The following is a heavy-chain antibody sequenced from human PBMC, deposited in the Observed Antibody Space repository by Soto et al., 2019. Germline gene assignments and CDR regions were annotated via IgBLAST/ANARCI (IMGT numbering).Heavy chain of an antibody. CDR2: IYWDDDK. D-gene: IGHD2-21*02. V-gene: IGHV2-5*02. CDR1: AFSLSTGGVG. J-gene: IGHJ6*02. Sequence: QITLKESGPTLEKPTQTLTLTCTFSAFSLSTGGVGVGWIRQPPGKALEWLALIYWDDDKRYSPSLRSRLTITKDTSKNQVVLTITNMDPVDTATYYCIQSRCGGDCLQSYASYYYYGMDVWGQGTTVTVSS. CDR3: IQSRCGGDCLQSYASYYYYGMDV.